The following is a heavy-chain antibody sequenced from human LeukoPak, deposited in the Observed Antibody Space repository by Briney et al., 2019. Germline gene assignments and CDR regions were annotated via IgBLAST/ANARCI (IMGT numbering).Heavy chain of an antibody. D-gene: IGHD2-8*02. CDR3: ARDEVLRSAWLY. Sequence: GASAKVSCKASGDIFAGYYMHWVRQAPGQGLEWMGWIDPNSGGTNYAQKFQGRVTMTRDTSISTAYMELNKLRSDDTAVYYCARDEVLRSAWLYWGQGTLVTVSS. CDR1: GDIFAGYY. V-gene: IGHV1-2*02. J-gene: IGHJ4*02. CDR2: IDPNSGGT.